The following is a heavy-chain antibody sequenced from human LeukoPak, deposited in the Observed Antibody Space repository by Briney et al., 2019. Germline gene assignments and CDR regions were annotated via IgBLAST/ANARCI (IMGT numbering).Heavy chain of an antibody. CDR2: ISGSGGST. J-gene: IGHJ4*02. D-gene: IGHD6-13*01. V-gene: IGHV3-23*01. CDR3: VKDYSTIPAAANPLFDY. CDR1: GFTFSSYA. Sequence: GGSLRLSCAASGFTFSSYAMSWVRQAPGKGLEWVSVISGSGGSTYSADSVKGRFTISRDNSKNMLYLQMHSLRAEDTAVYYCVKDYSTIPAAANPLFDYWGQGALVTVSS.